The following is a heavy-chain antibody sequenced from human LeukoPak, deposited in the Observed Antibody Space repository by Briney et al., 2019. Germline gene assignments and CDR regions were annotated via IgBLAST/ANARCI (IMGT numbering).Heavy chain of an antibody. D-gene: IGHD6-13*01. J-gene: IGHJ4*02. CDR2: IFYSGST. V-gene: IGHV4-59*01. Sequence: PSETLSPTCTVSGASISSDYWSWIRQPPGKGLEWIGYIFYSGSTLYNPSLQSRVTISVDTSKNQFSLKLTTVTAADTAVYYCASGPYPAAGTDHQFDYWGQGTLVTVSS. CDR3: ASGPYPAAGTDHQFDY. CDR1: GASISSDY.